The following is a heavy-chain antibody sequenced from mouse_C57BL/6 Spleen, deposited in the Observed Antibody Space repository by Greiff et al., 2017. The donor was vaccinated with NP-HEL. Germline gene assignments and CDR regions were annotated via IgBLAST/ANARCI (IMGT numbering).Heavy chain of an antibody. J-gene: IGHJ1*03. CDR2: INPYNGDT. D-gene: IGHD1-1*01. Sequence: EVQLQQSGPELVKPGDSVKISCKASGYSFTGYFMNWVMQSHGKSLEWIGRINPYNGDTFYNQKFKGKGTLTVDKSSSTAHMELRSLTSEDYAVYYCARAYYGSSYWYFDVWGTGTTVTVSS. CDR1: GYSFTGYF. CDR3: ARAYYGSSYWYFDV. V-gene: IGHV1-20*01.